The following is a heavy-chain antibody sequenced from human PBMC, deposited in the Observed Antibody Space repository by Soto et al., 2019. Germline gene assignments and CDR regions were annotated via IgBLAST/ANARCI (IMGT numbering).Heavy chain of an antibody. CDR3: ATEGGIVDANWFGP. J-gene: IGHJ5*02. D-gene: IGHD1-26*01. V-gene: IGHV4-39*02. CDR2: IYYSGST. Sequence: QLQLQESGPGLVKPSETLSLTCTVSGDSVSRSRYYWGWIRQSPGKGLEWIGSIYYSGSTYYNPSLKSRIYLSIDKSKNQFSLKVNSMTAADTAVYYCATEGGIVDANWFGPWGQGVLVTVSA. CDR1: GDSVSRSRYY.